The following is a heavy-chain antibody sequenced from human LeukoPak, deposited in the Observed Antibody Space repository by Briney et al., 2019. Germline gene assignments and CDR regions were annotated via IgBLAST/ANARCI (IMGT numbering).Heavy chain of an antibody. V-gene: IGHV3-30*04. CDR2: ISYDGSNK. CDR3: ARADYGDYSDY. Sequence: PGRSLRLSCAASGFTFSSYAMHWVRQAPGKGPEWVAVISYDGSNKYYADSVKGRFTISRDNSKNTLYLQMNSLRAEDTAVYYCARADYGDYSDYWGQGTLVTVSS. CDR1: GFTFSSYA. D-gene: IGHD4-17*01. J-gene: IGHJ4*02.